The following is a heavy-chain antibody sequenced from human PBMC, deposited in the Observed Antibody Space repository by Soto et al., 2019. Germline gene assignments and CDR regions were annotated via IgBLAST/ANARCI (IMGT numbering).Heavy chain of an antibody. J-gene: IGHJ4*02. V-gene: IGHV4-31*03. CDR2: IYYSGST. CDR3: ARGGVVVIKAFDY. CDR1: CGSISSGGYY. Sequence: SETLSLTCTVSCGSISSGGYYWSWIRQHPGKGLEWIGYIYYSGSTYYNPSLKSRVTISVDTSKNQFSLKLSSVTAADTAVYYCARGGVVVIKAFDYWGQGTLVTVSS. D-gene: IGHD3-22*01.